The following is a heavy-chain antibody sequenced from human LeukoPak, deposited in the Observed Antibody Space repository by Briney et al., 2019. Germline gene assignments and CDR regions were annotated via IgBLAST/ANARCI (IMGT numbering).Heavy chain of an antibody. CDR3: AREGGVWFGELLSSRMVYYYYGMDV. D-gene: IGHD3-10*01. V-gene: IGHV4-61*01. J-gene: IGHJ6*02. Sequence: SETLSLTCTVSGDSIRTQNYYWSWIRQPPGKGLEWIGYIHYSGNTNYNSSLKSRVTISVDTSKSQFSLNLSSVTAADTAVYYCAREGGVWFGELLSSRMVYYYYGMDVWGQGTTVTVSS. CDR2: IHYSGNT. CDR1: GDSIRTQNYY.